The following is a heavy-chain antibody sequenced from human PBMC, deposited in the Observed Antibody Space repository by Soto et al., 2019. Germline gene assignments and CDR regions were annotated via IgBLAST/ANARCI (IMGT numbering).Heavy chain of an antibody. Sequence: AASVKVSCKASGYTFTSYGISWVRQAPGQGLEWMGWISAYNGNTNYAQKLQGRVTMTTDTSTSTAYMELRSLRSDDTAVYYCATIQLREMATLGGMDVWGQGTTVTVSS. J-gene: IGHJ6*02. CDR3: ATIQLREMATLGGMDV. D-gene: IGHD5-18*01. V-gene: IGHV1-18*04. CDR2: ISAYNGNT. CDR1: GYTFTSYG.